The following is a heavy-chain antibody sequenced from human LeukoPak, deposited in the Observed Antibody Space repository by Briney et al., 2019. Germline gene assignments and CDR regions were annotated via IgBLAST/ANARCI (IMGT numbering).Heavy chain of an antibody. J-gene: IGHJ6*02. D-gene: IGHD6-13*01. CDR3: ARHPRRITASYYYGMDV. CDR2: IYYNGST. V-gene: IGHV4-59*08. Sequence: PSETLSLTCTVSGASISSYFWSWIRQPPGKGLEWVGYIYYNGSTNYNLSLKSRVTISVDASKNQFSLKLSSVTAADTAVYYCARHPRRITASYYYGMDVWGQGTTVTVSS. CDR1: GASISSYF.